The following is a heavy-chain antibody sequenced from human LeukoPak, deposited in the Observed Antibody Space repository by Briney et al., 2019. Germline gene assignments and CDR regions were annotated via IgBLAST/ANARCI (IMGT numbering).Heavy chain of an antibody. Sequence: VASVKVSCKASGYTFTGYYMHWVRQAPGQGLEWMGRFNPNSGGTNYAQKFQGRVTMTRDTSISTAYMELRRLRSDDTAVYYCARGAFGGTTYYMDVWGKGTTVTVSS. CDR2: FNPNSGGT. D-gene: IGHD1-7*01. CDR1: GYTFTGYY. V-gene: IGHV1-2*06. CDR3: ARGAFGGTTYYMDV. J-gene: IGHJ6*03.